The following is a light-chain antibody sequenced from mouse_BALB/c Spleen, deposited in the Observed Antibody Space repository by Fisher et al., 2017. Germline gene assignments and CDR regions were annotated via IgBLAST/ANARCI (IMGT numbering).Light chain of an antibody. CDR3: QQSKEVPFT. CDR2: STS. J-gene: IGKJ4*01. CDR1: SSVSSSY. Sequence: DIVLTQSPAIMSASPGEKVTMTCRASSSVSSSYLHWYQQKSGASPKLWIYSTSNLASGVPARFSGSGSGTDFSLNIHPMEEDDTAMYFCQQSKEVPFTFGSGTKLEIK. V-gene: IGKV4-57-1*01.